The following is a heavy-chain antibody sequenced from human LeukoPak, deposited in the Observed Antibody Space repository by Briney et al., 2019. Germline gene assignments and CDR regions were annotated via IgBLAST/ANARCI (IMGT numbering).Heavy chain of an antibody. V-gene: IGHV3-21*01. CDR1: GFTFSSYS. Sequence: GGSLRLSCAASGFTFSSYSMNWVRQAPGKGLKWVSSISSSSYIYYADSVKGRFTISRDNAKNSLYLQMNSLRAEDTAVYYCARTVVPAAISEYYFDYWGQGTLVTVSS. D-gene: IGHD2-2*02. CDR3: ARTVVPAAISEYYFDY. CDR2: ISSSSYI. J-gene: IGHJ4*02.